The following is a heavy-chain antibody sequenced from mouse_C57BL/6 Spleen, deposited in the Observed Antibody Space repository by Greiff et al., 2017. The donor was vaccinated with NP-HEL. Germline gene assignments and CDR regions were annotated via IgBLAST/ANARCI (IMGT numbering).Heavy chain of an antibody. CDR2: IDPSDSYT. V-gene: IGHV1-69*01. Sequence: QVQLQQPGAELVMPGASVKLSCKASGYTFTSYWMHWVKQRPGQGLEWIGEIDPSDSYTNYNQKVKGKSTLTVDKSSSTAYMQLSSLTSEDSAVYYGARFLEGFAYWGQGTLVTVSA. CDR3: ARFLEGFAY. D-gene: IGHD2-10*02. J-gene: IGHJ3*01. CDR1: GYTFTSYW.